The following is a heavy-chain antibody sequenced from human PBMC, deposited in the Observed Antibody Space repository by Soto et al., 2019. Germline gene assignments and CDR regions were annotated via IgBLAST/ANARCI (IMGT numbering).Heavy chain of an antibody. V-gene: IGHV4-59*01. CDR3: ARSGYSYGYNYYYGMDV. J-gene: IGHJ6*02. Sequence: SETLSLTCTVFGGSISSYYWSWIRQPPGKGLEWIGYIYYSGSTNYNPSLKSRVTISVDTSKNQFSLKLSSVTAADTAVYYCARSGYSYGYNYYYGMDVWGQGTTVTVSS. CDR1: GGSISSYY. D-gene: IGHD5-18*01. CDR2: IYYSGST.